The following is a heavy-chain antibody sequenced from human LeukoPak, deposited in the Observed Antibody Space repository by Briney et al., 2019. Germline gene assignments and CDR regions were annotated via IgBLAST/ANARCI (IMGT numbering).Heavy chain of an antibody. CDR2: IKQDGSEK. D-gene: IGHD7-27*01. Sequence: SGVSLRLSCAASGFTYSSCWMCWVRQIPGKGLEWVANIKQDGSEKHYVDSVKGRFTISRDNTKNSLFLQMNSLRAEDTAVYYCARFSGLGSNWGRDYWGQGTLVTVSS. CDR1: GFTYSSCW. J-gene: IGHJ4*02. V-gene: IGHV3-7*05. CDR3: ARFSGLGSNWGRDY.